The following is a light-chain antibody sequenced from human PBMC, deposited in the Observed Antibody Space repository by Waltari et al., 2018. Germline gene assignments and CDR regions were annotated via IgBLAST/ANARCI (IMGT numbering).Light chain of an antibody. CDR1: SGHSSTV. V-gene: IGLV4-69*01. Sequence: QLVVTQSPSASASLGASVKLTCTLSSGHSSTVSAWLQQNPERGPPYLMKVNSDGSHSRGAEIPDRFSGSSSGAERYLTISNLQSEDEADYYCQTGGHGTWVFGGGTKLTVL. J-gene: IGLJ3*02. CDR3: QTGGHGTWV. CDR2: VNSDGSH.